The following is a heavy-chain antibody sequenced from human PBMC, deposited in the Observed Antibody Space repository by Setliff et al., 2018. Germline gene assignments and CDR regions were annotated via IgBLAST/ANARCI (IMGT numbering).Heavy chain of an antibody. V-gene: IGHV3-48*03. CDR1: GFTFSSYS. Sequence: LRLSCAASGFTFSSYSMSWVRQAPGKGLDWVSYISGGGGTIYYADSVKGRFTSSRDNAKNSLYLQMNSLRAEDTAVYHCGREYSSSSYWGQGSLVTVSS. D-gene: IGHD6-6*01. J-gene: IGHJ4*02. CDR3: GREYSSSSY. CDR2: ISGGGGTI.